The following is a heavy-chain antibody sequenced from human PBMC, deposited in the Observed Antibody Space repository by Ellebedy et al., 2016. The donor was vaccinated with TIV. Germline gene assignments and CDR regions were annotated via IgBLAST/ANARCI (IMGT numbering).Heavy chain of an antibody. Sequence: PGGSLRLSCAASGFTFSSYAMSSVRQAPGKGPEWVSGINASGDRSFYADSVRGRFTLSRDKFKNTLPLQMYNLRAEDTGVYYCAKEAAPTGIPYFDYWGQGSQVTVSP. CDR1: GFTFSSYA. CDR3: AKEAAPTGIPYFDY. CDR2: INASGDRS. V-gene: IGHV3-23*01. D-gene: IGHD1-14*01. J-gene: IGHJ4*02.